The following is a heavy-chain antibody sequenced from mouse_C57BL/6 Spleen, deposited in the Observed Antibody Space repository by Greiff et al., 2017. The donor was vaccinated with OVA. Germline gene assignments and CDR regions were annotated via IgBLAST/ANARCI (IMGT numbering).Heavy chain of an antibody. CDR2: IYPRDGST. Sequence: VQLQESGPELVKPGASVKLSCKASGYTFTSYDINWVKQRPGQGLEWIGWIYPRDGSTKYNEKFKGKATLTVDTSSSTAYMELHSLTSEDSAVYCCARLVTTKGDAMDYWGQGTSVTVSS. CDR3: ARLVTTKGDAMDY. D-gene: IGHD2-2*01. V-gene: IGHV1-85*01. CDR1: GYTFTSYD. J-gene: IGHJ4*01.